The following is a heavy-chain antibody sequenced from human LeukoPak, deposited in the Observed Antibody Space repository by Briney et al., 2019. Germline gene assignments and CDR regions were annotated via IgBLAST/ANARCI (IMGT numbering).Heavy chain of an antibody. J-gene: IGHJ3*02. D-gene: IGHD6-6*01. V-gene: IGHV1-18*01. CDR2: ISAYNGNT. Sequence: GASVKVSCKASVYTFTSYGISWVRQAPGQGREWMGWISAYNGNTNYAQKLQGRVTMTTDTSTSTAYMELRSLRSDDTAVYYCASLIEYSSSRVRTDDAFDIWGQGTMVTVSS. CDR3: ASLIEYSSSRVRTDDAFDI. CDR1: VYTFTSYG.